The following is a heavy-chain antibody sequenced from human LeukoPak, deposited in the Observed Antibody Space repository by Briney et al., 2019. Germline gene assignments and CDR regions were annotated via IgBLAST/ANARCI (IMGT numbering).Heavy chain of an antibody. CDR2: ISSSSSYI. J-gene: IGHJ4*02. V-gene: IGHV3-21*01. D-gene: IGHD3-3*01. Sequence: GGSLRLSCAASGFTFSSYSMNWVRQAPGKGLEWVSSISSSSSYIYYADSVKGRFTISGDNAKNSLYLQMNSLRAEDTAVYYCASDFGVVILDYWGQGTLVTVSS. CDR3: ASDFGVVILDY. CDR1: GFTFSSYS.